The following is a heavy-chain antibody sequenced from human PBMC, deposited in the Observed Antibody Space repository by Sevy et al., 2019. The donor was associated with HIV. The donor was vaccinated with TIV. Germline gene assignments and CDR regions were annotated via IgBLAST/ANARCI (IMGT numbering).Heavy chain of an antibody. D-gene: IGHD4-17*01. Sequence: GGSLRLSCAASGFTFSSYAMSWVRQAPGKGLEWVSAISGSGGSTYYADAVKGRFTISRDNSKNTLYVQMNSLRAEDTAVYYCAKDPIKTHGDPNYYYYYMDVWGKGTTVTVSS. J-gene: IGHJ6*03. CDR1: GFTFSSYA. CDR3: AKDPIKTHGDPNYYYYYMDV. V-gene: IGHV3-23*01. CDR2: ISGSGGST.